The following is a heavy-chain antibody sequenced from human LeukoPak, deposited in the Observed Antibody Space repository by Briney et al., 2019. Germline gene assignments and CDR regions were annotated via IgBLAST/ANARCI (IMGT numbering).Heavy chain of an antibody. CDR2: ISSSSSYI. J-gene: IGHJ3*02. V-gene: IGHV3-21*01. D-gene: IGHD6-19*01. CDR3: ARASGYTSGWYDDAFDI. Sequence: GGSLRLSCAASGFTFSSYSMNWVRQAPGKGLEWVSSISSSSSYIYYADSVKGRFTISRDNAKNSLYLQMNSLRAEDTAVYYCARASGYTSGWYDDAFDIWGQGTMVTVSS. CDR1: GFTFSSYS.